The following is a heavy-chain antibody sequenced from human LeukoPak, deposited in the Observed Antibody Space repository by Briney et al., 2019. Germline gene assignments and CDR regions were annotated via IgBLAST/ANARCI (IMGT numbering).Heavy chain of an antibody. CDR1: GFTFDDYA. CDR2: ISWNRGAI. V-gene: IGHV3-9*01. Sequence: GGSLRLSCAASGFTFDDYAMHWVRQAPGKGLEWVSGISWNRGAIGYADSVKGRFTISRDNAKNSLYLQMNSLRAEDTALYYCAKGLSKSSSASYYTDWGQGTLVTVSS. D-gene: IGHD2-2*02. CDR3: AKGLSKSSSASYYTD. J-gene: IGHJ4*02.